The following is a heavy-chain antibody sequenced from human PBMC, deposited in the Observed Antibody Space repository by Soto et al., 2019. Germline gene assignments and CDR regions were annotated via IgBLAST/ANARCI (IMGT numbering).Heavy chain of an antibody. CDR2: IYTGGST. Sequence: EVQLVESGGGLIQPGGSLRLSCAASGFIVSTNYMTWVRQAPGKGLECVSVIYTGGSTYYADSVKGRLTISRDNSKNTLYLQMNSLRAEDTAVYYCARVFAAFDIWGQGTMVTVSS. CDR1: GFIVSTNY. J-gene: IGHJ3*02. V-gene: IGHV3-53*01. CDR3: ARVFAAFDI. D-gene: IGHD3-16*01.